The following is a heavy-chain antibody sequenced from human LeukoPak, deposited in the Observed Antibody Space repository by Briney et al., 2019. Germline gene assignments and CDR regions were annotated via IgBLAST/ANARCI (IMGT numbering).Heavy chain of an antibody. Sequence: SVKVSCKASGGTFSGYTLSWVRQAPGQGLEWMGGIISMSGTTNYAQKFQGRVTMTADESTSTASMELSSLRSEDTAVYFCARAEYYYDSSGFTSFYLDSWGQGTLITVSS. CDR2: IISMSGTT. V-gene: IGHV1-69*13. J-gene: IGHJ4*02. CDR1: GGTFSGYT. CDR3: ARAEYYYDSSGFTSFYLDS. D-gene: IGHD3-22*01.